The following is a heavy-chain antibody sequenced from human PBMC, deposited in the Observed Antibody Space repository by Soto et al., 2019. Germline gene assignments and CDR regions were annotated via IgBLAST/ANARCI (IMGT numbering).Heavy chain of an antibody. V-gene: IGHV4-30-4*01. D-gene: IGHD3-10*01. CDR2: IYYSGST. J-gene: IGHJ3*02. CDR1: GGSISSGDYY. CDR3: ARDRITMVRGVTYDAFDI. Sequence: QVQLQESGPGLVKPSQTLSLTCTVSGGSISSGDYYWSWIRQPPGKGLEWIGYIYYSGSTYYNPSLKSRVTISVDTSKNKFSLKLSSVTAADTAVYYCARDRITMVRGVTYDAFDIWGQGTMGTVSS.